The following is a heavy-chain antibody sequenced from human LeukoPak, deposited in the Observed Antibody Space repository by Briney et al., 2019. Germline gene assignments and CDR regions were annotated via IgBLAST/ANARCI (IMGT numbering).Heavy chain of an antibody. CDR3: ARDLGDGYKTFDY. CDR1: GFTFSSYS. J-gene: IGHJ4*02. V-gene: IGHV3-21*01. D-gene: IGHD5-24*01. Sequence: PGGSLGLSCAASGFTFSSYSMNWVRQAPGKGLEWVSSISSSSSYIYYADSVKGRFTISRDNAKNSLYLQMNSLRAEDTAVYYCARDLGDGYKTFDYWGQGTLVTVSS. CDR2: ISSSSSYI.